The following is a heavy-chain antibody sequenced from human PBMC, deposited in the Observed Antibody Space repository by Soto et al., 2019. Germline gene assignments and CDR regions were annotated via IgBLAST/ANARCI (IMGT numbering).Heavy chain of an antibody. CDR2: ISYDGSNK. CDR3: ANGCINLGYCSSTSAEYYYGSGSLKPKKDDY. D-gene: IGHD3-10*01. CDR1: GFTFSSYG. V-gene: IGHV3-30*18. Sequence: QVQLVESGGGVVQPGRSLRLSCAASGFTFSSYGMHWVRQAPGKGLEWVAVISYDGSNKYYADSVKGRFTISRDNSKNTLYLQMNSLRAEDTAVYYCANGCINLGYCSSTSAEYYYGSGSLKPKKDDYWGQGTLVTVSS. J-gene: IGHJ4*02.